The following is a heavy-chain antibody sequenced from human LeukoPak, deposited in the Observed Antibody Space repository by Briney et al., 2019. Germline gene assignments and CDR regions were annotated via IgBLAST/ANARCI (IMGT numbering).Heavy chain of an antibody. Sequence: PSETLSLTCAVYGGSFSGYYWSWIRQPPGKGLEWIGEINHSGSTNYNPSLKSRVTISVDTSKNQFSLKLSSVTAADTAVYYCAIRRLKGVGFDPWGQGTLVTVSS. V-gene: IGHV4-34*01. CDR2: INHSGST. CDR1: GGSFSGYY. J-gene: IGHJ5*02. CDR3: AIRRLKGVGFDP. D-gene: IGHD3-16*01.